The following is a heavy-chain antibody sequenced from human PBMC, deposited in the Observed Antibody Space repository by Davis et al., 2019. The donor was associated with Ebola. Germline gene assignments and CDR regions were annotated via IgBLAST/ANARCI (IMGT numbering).Heavy chain of an antibody. CDR3: ARRLGYCSSTSCYARDYYDFWSGYSGYYFDY. D-gene: IGHD2-2*01. Sequence: AASVKVSCKASGYTFNSYGISWVRQAPGQGLEWMGWISAYNGNTNYAQKLQGRVTMTTDTSTSTAYMELSSLRSEDTAVYYCARRLGYCSSTSCYARDYYDFWSGYSGYYFDYWGQGTLVTVSS. CDR2: ISAYNGNT. J-gene: IGHJ4*02. V-gene: IGHV1-18*01. CDR1: GYTFNSYG.